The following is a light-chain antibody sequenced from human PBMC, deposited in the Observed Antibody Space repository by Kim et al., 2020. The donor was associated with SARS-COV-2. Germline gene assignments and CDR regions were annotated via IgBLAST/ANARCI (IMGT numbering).Light chain of an antibody. V-gene: IGKV1-6*01. J-gene: IGKJ2*01. CDR3: LQDYDYPYI. Sequence: ATQVTQSPSSLSASVGDRVTITCRASQAIRNDLGWYQKKPGRAPKLLIFSATGLQGGVPSRFSGSGYGIEFSLTISNLQPEDSATYYCLQDYDYPYIFGRGTKLEI. CDR1: QAIRND. CDR2: SAT.